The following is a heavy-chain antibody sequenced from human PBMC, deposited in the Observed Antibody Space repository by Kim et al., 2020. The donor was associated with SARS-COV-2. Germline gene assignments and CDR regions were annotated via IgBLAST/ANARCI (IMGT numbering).Heavy chain of an antibody. V-gene: IGHV3-11*06. D-gene: IGHD3-22*01. Sequence: KGRFTSSRDNAKNSLYLQMNSLRAEDTAVYYCARDLWPEPYYYDSSGYADWGQGTLVTVSS. J-gene: IGHJ4*02. CDR3: ARDLWPEPYYYDSSGYAD.